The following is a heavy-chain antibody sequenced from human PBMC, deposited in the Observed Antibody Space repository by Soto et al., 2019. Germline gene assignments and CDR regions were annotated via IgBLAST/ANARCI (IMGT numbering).Heavy chain of an antibody. Sequence: QVQLVESGGGVVQPGRSLRLSCSGSGFIFSSYGMHWVRQAPGKGLEWVAVISNDGENKSYGDSVRGRFTISRDNSMNTLYLQMNSLRPEDTALYYCAKLRSSSWTQYAFDVWGRGTVVTVS. D-gene: IGHD2-2*01. CDR2: ISNDGENK. CDR1: GFIFSSYG. V-gene: IGHV3-33*03. CDR3: AKLRSSSWTQYAFDV. J-gene: IGHJ3*01.